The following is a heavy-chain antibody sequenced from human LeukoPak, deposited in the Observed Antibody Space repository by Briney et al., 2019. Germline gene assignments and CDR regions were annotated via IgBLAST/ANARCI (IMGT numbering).Heavy chain of an antibody. D-gene: IGHD3-22*01. V-gene: IGHV3-48*01. Sequence: GGSLRLSCAASGFTFSSHSMNWVRQAPGKGLEWVSYISSSSSTIYYADSVKGRFTISRDNARNSLYLQMNSLRAEDTAVYYCARGAYYYEDWGQGTLVTVSS. CDR1: GFTFSSHS. CDR3: ARGAYYYED. J-gene: IGHJ4*02. CDR2: ISSSSSTI.